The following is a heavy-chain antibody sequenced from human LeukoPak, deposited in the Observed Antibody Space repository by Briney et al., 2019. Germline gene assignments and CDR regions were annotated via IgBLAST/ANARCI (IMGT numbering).Heavy chain of an antibody. D-gene: IGHD3-3*01. CDR2: IYHSGST. J-gene: IGHJ5*02. CDR3: ERLLRFLEWLSGVGWFDP. CDR1: GYSISSGYY. Sequence: SSETLSLTCAVSGYSISSGYYWGWIRQPPGKGLEWIGSIYHSGSTYYNPSLKSRVTISVDTSKNQFSLELSSVTAADTAVYYCERLLRFLEWLSGVGWFDPWGQGTLVTVSS. V-gene: IGHV4-38-2*01.